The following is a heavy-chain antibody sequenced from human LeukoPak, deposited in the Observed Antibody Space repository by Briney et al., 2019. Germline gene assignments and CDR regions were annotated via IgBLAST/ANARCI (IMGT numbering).Heavy chain of an antibody. J-gene: IGHJ6*02. D-gene: IGHD2-15*01. Sequence: GESLKISCKGSGYSFTSYWIGWVRQMPGKGLEWMGIIYPDDSDTRYSPSFQGQVTISADKSISTAYLQWSSLKASDTAMYYCARAVCSGGRCYPYGMDVWGQGTAVTVSS. V-gene: IGHV5-51*01. CDR1: GYSFTSYW. CDR2: IYPDDSDT. CDR3: ARAVCSGGRCYPYGMDV.